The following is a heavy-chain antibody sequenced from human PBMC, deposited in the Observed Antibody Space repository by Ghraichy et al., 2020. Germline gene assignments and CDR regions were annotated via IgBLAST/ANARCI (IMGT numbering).Heavy chain of an antibody. V-gene: IGHV4-34*01. D-gene: IGHD2-8*01. J-gene: IGHJ4*02. CDR1: NDSIYGYC. CDR3: ARASFWCTRLDS. CDR2: IDHSGST. Sequence: SETLSLTCAVFNDSIYGYCGTWIRQSPERGLEWIGEIDHSGSTKYNPSLQSRVTISVDMSKNQFSLKLDSVTAADTAMYYCARASFWCTRLDSWGQGTLVTVS.